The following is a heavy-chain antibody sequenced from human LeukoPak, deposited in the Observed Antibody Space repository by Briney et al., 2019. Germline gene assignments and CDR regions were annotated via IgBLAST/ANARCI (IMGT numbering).Heavy chain of an antibody. Sequence: GGSLRLSCAASGFTFSSYAMSWVRQAPGKGLEWVSAISGSGGSTYYADSVKGRFTISRDNSKNTLYLQMNSLRAEDTAVYYCAKGGYCSSTSCYKVDYWGQGTLVTVSS. J-gene: IGHJ4*02. CDR2: ISGSGGST. CDR3: AKGGYCSSTSCYKVDY. CDR1: GFTFSSYA. D-gene: IGHD2-2*02. V-gene: IGHV3-23*01.